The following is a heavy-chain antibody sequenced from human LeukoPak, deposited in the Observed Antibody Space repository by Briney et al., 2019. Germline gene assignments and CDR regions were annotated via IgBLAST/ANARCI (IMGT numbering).Heavy chain of an antibody. CDR3: ASFVPPPGVFDV. Sequence: SETLSLTCTVSGDSTSSDFWSWIRQPAWKGLEWIGHIYFTGSTNYNPSLKSRVTIALDTSRNQLSLRPSSVTAAHTAVYYCASFVPPPGVFDVWGRGTMVTVSS. J-gene: IGHJ3*01. D-gene: IGHD2-8*01. CDR1: GDSTSSDF. V-gene: IGHV4-4*07. CDR2: IYFTGST.